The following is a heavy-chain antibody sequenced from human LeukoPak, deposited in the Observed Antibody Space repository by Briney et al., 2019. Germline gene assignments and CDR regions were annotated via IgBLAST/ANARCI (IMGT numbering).Heavy chain of an antibody. Sequence: ASVKVSCKTSGYTFRGYYVHWVRQAPGQGLQWMGWINPNSGDTNYAQKFQGRVTMTRDTSISTAYMELSRLTSDDTAVYYCAREITGMIGPTDYWGQGTLVTVSS. V-gene: IGHV1-2*02. CDR1: GYTFRGYY. CDR2: INPNSGDT. D-gene: IGHD1-20*01. J-gene: IGHJ4*02. CDR3: AREITGMIGPTDY.